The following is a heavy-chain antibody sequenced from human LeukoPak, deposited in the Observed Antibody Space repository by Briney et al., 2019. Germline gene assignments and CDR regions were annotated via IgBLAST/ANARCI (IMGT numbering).Heavy chain of an antibody. CDR3: AKEADGGKGPNLDY. CDR1: GGSISSRNW. V-gene: IGHV4-4*02. D-gene: IGHD4-23*01. Sequence: SETLSLTCAVSGGSISSRNWWHWVRQPPGKGLEWIGEIYHSGSTNYNPSLKSRVTISVDESKNQFSLKLNSVTAADTAVYYCAKEADGGKGPNLDYWGQGTLVTVSS. CDR2: IYHSGST. J-gene: IGHJ4*02.